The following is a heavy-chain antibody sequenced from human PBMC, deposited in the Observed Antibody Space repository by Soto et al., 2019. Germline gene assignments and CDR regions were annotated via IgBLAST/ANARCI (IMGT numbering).Heavy chain of an antibody. J-gene: IGHJ3*02. Sequence: PSQTLSLTCAISGDSVSSNSVAWNWIRQSPSRGLEWLGRTYYRSKWCYDYAVSVKSRIIINPDTSKNQFSLQLNSVTPEDTAVYYCASVGGRLLRGRGGAFDIWGQGTMVTVSS. D-gene: IGHD3-16*01. CDR3: ASVGGRLLRGRGGAFDI. V-gene: IGHV6-1*01. CDR1: GDSVSSNSVA. CDR2: TYYRSKWCY.